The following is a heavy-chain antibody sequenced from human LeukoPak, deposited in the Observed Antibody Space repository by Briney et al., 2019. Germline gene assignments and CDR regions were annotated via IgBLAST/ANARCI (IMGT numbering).Heavy chain of an antibody. J-gene: IGHJ6*02. CDR2: INPIGGYT. CDR1: GYTFTSYY. CDR3: ARDVVGRGYCSGGTCFPDYYGMDV. V-gene: IGHV1-46*04. Sequence: GASVKVSCKASGYTFTSYYMHWVRQAPGQGLEWLGTINPIGGYTSYAQKLQGRVTMTRDTSTSTVYMEMSSLRSEDTAVYYCARDVVGRGYCSGGTCFPDYYGMDVWGQGTTVTVSS. D-gene: IGHD2-15*01.